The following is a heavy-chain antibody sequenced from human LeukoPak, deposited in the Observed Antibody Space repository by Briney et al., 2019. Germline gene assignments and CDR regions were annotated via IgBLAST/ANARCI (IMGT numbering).Heavy chain of an antibody. V-gene: IGHV3-64*04. CDR1: GFIFSRYA. CDR2: ISSDGDST. CDR3: AKEHGDYRLGDTMDV. Sequence: PGGSLRLSCSASGFIFSRYAMHWVRQPPGKGLYYVAAISSDGDSTYYADSVKGRFTISRDNSKNTLYLQMNSLRAEDTAVYYCAKEHGDYRLGDTMDVWGQGTTVTISS. J-gene: IGHJ6*02. D-gene: IGHD4-17*01.